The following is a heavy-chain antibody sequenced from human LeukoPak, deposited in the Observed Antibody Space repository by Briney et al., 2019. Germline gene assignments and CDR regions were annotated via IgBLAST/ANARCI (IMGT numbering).Heavy chain of an antibody. V-gene: IGHV4-34*01. CDR1: GGSFSGYY. CDR2: INHSGST. D-gene: IGHD6-13*01. CDR3: ARGPGTWYYY. Sequence: KPAETESLTCAVYGGSFSGYYWSWIRQPPGKGLEWIGEINHSGSTNYNPSLKSRVTISIDTSKNQFSLKLSSVTAADTALYYCARGPGTWYYYWGQGTLVTVSS. J-gene: IGHJ4*02.